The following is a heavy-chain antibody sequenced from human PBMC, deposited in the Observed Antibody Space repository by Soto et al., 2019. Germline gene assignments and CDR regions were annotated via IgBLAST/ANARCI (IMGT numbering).Heavy chain of an antibody. CDR1: GYTFTSYD. CDR2: MNPNSGNT. Sequence: QVQLVQSGAEVKKPGASVKVSCKASGYTFTSYDINWVRQATGQGLEWMGWMNPNSGNTGYAKKFQGRVTMTRDTSISTAYLELSNLRSEDTAVYYCARDPVIAATTRRFDYWGLGTLVTVSA. V-gene: IGHV1-8*01. CDR3: ARDPVIAATTRRFDY. D-gene: IGHD2-15*01. J-gene: IGHJ4*02.